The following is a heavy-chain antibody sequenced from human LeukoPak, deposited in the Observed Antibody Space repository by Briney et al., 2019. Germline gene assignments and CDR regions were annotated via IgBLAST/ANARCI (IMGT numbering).Heavy chain of an antibody. CDR2: ISGSGGST. D-gene: IGHD3-22*01. Sequence: GGSLRLSCTASGFIFSNFGLSWVRQAPGKGLEWVSAISGSGGSTYYADSVKGRFTISRDNSKNTLYLQMNSLRAEDTAVYYCATGGDLNYYDSSGVDYWGQGTLVTVSS. V-gene: IGHV3-23*01. J-gene: IGHJ4*02. CDR1: GFIFSNFG. CDR3: ATGGDLNYYDSSGVDY.